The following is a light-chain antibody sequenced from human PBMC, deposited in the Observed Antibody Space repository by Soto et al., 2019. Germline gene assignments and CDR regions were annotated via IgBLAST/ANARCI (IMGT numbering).Light chain of an antibody. CDR1: PSVSSN. CDR3: QQYNNWPYT. CDR2: GAS. J-gene: IGKJ2*01. V-gene: IGKV3-15*01. Sequence: ELGMTQSPATLSVSPGERATLSCRASPSVSSNSAWYQQKPGQAPRLLIYGASTRATGIPARFSGSRSGTEFTLTNSSLQSEDFAVSYCQQYNNWPYTVGQGTKLEIK.